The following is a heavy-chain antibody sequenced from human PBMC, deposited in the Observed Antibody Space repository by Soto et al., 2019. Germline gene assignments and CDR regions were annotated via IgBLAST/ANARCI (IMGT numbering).Heavy chain of an antibody. D-gene: IGHD3-10*01. CDR2: ISSSSSYM. V-gene: IGHV3-21*01. Sequence: EVQLVESGGGLVKPGGSLRLSCAASGFTFSTYSMNWVRQAPGKGLEWVSFISSSSSYMNYADSVKGRFTISRDNAKNSLYLHMNSLRAEDTAVYYCARAHYGSGNYYFDYGGQGTLVTVSS. J-gene: IGHJ4*02. CDR3: ARAHYGSGNYYFDY. CDR1: GFTFSTYS.